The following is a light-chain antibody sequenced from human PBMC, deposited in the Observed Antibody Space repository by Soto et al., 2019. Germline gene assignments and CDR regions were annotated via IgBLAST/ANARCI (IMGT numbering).Light chain of an antibody. CDR1: SSDVGGYNY. CDR2: EVS. CDR3: DSSTSKSTGL. J-gene: IGLJ1*01. V-gene: IGLV2-14*01. Sequence: QSALTQPASVSGSPGQSITISCTGTSSDVGGYNYVSWYQQHPGKAPKLIIYEVSNRPSGVSNRFSGSKSGNTASLTISGLQAEDETDYYSDSSTSKSTGLFGTRTMLTVL.